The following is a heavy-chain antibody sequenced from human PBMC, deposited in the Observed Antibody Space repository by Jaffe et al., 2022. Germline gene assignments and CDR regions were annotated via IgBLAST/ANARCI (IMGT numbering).Heavy chain of an antibody. J-gene: IGHJ6*03. V-gene: IGHV1-2*06. Sequence: QVQLVQSGAEVKKPGASVKVSCKASGYTFTGYYMHWVRQAPGQGLEWMGRINPNSGGTNYAQKFQGRVTMTRDTSISTAYMELSRLRSDDTAVYYCARASTPIAALNPYYYYYYMDVWGKGTTVTVSS. D-gene: IGHD6-6*01. CDR3: ARASTPIAALNPYYYYYYMDV. CDR2: INPNSGGT. CDR1: GYTFTGYY.